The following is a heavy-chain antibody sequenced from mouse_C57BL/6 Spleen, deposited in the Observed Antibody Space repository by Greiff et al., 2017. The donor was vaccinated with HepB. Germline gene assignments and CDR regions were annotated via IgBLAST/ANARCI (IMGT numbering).Heavy chain of an antibody. D-gene: IGHD1-1*01. CDR2: IYPGSGNT. V-gene: IGHV1-76*01. J-gene: IGHJ2*01. Sequence: QVQLQQSGAELVRPGASVKLSCKASGYTFTDYYINWVKQRPGQGLEWIVRIYPGSGNTYYNEKFKGKATLTAEKSSSTAYMQLSSLTSEDSAVYFCARGITTVVADYWGQGTTLTVSS. CDR3: ARGITTVVADY. CDR1: GYTFTDYY.